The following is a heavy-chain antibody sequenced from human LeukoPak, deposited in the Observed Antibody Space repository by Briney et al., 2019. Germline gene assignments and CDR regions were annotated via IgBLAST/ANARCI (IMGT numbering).Heavy chain of an antibody. CDR3: VKRGDSGYGDY. CDR1: GFTFSNNA. V-gene: IGHV3-64D*09. D-gene: IGHD5-12*01. Sequence: PGGSLRLSCSVSGFTFSNNAMHWVRQAPGKGLEYVSAISSNGGATYYTDSVKVRFTISRDNSKNTLYLQMSSLRTEDTAVYYCVKRGDSGYGDYWGQGTLVTVSS. J-gene: IGHJ4*02. CDR2: ISSNGGAT.